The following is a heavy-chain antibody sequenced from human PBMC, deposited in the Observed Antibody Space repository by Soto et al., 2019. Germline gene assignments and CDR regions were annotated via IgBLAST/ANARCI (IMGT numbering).Heavy chain of an antibody. CDR3: ARGRLGDSSGYQRGYYFDY. D-gene: IGHD3-22*01. CDR1: GFTFSSYD. V-gene: IGHV3-13*05. J-gene: IGHJ4*02. CDR2: IGTAGDP. Sequence: EVQLVESGGGLVQPGGSLRLSCAASGFTFSSYDMHWVRQATGKGLEWVSAIGTAGDPYYPGSVKGRFTISRENAKNSLYLQMNSLRAGDTAVYYCARGRLGDSSGYQRGYYFDYWGQGTLVTVSS.